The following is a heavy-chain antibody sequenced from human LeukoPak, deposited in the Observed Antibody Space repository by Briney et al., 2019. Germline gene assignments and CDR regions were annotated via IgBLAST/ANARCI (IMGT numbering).Heavy chain of an antibody. Sequence: GGSLRLSCAASGITVSNNYMSWVRQAPGQGLEWVSLLHTDDTRDYADSVKGRFTISRDNSKKTVYLQMNSLRTEDTAVYYCAKDRWLQGYFDYWGQGTLVTVSS. D-gene: IGHD5-24*01. CDR2: LHTDDTR. J-gene: IGHJ4*02. CDR1: GITVSNNY. V-gene: IGHV3-53*05. CDR3: AKDRWLQGYFDY.